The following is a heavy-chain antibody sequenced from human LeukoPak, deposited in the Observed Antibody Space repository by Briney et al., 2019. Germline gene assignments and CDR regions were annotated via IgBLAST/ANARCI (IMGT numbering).Heavy chain of an antibody. J-gene: IGHJ2*01. CDR1: GGSISNYY. CDR2: IYSSGTT. CDR3: AKDDSGFWYFDL. Sequence: SETLSLTCTVSGGSISNYYWSWIRQPPGKGLERIGYIYSSGTTNYNPSLKSRVTISVDTSKNQFSLKLTSVTAADTAVYYCAKDDSGFWYFDLWGRGTLVTVSS. V-gene: IGHV4-59*01. D-gene: IGHD3-10*01.